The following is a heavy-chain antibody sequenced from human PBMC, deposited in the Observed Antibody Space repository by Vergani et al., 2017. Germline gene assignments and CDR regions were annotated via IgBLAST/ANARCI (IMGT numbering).Heavy chain of an antibody. CDR3: ASGGHGSENGGALQL. CDR1: GYIFSNFW. CDR2: IYPGDSEV. J-gene: IGHJ3*01. Sequence: EKQLVQSGSETKKPGESLKISCQAFGYIFSNFWIGWVRQRPGRGLEWMGIIYPGDSEVKSNPTFRGQVIFSVDTSVNTAYLQWRSLQASGTATYFCASGGHGSENGGALQLWGQGTNITVSS. V-gene: IGHV5-51*01. D-gene: IGHD3-10*01.